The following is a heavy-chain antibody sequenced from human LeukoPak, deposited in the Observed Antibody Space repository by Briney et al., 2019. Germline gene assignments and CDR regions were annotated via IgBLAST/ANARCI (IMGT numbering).Heavy chain of an antibody. J-gene: IGHJ5*02. Sequence: PSESLSLTCAVSGYSISSGYYWGWIRQPPGKGLEWIGSVYHSGSTYYNPSLKSRVTISVDTSKNQFSLKLSSVTAADTAVYYCARHGNYYDTSQSDPWGQGTLVTVSS. CDR2: VYHSGST. D-gene: IGHD3-22*01. CDR3: ARHGNYYDTSQSDP. CDR1: GYSISSGYY. V-gene: IGHV4-38-2*01.